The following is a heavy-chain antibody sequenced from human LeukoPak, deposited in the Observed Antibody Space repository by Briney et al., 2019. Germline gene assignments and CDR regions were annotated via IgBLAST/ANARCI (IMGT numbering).Heavy chain of an antibody. CDR2: ISAYNGNT. D-gene: IGHD5-12*01. V-gene: IGHV1-18*01. J-gene: IGHJ4*02. CDR3: ARVPTEPPRRGDY. CDR1: GYTFTSYG. Sequence: VASVKVSCKASGYTFTSYGISWVRQAPGQGLEWMGWISAYNGNTNYAQELQGRVTMTTDTSTSTAYMELRTLRSDDTAVYYCARVPTEPPRRGDYWGQGTLVTVSS.